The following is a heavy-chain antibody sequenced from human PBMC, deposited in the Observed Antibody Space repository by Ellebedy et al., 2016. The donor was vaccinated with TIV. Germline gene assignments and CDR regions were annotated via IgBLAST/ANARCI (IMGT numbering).Heavy chain of an antibody. V-gene: IGHV3-11*05. D-gene: IGHD1-1*01. Sequence: GRFTISRDNAKNSLYLQMNSLRAEDTAIYYCARESTSGANSYDFGLDVWGQGTTITVSS. CDR3: ARESTSGANSYDFGLDV. J-gene: IGHJ6*02.